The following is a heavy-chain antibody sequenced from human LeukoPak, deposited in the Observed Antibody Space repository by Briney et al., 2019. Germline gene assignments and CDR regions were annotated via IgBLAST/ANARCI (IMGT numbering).Heavy chain of an antibody. V-gene: IGHV3-30*18. J-gene: IGHJ4*02. CDR2: ISDDGRRK. Sequence: GGSLRLSCAASGFSFISYGMHWVRQAPGKGLEWVGVISDDGRRKDYADSVKGRFTISRDNSKDTLYLRMNGLRAEDTAVYYCAKRPSDYGDYVSYFDYWGQGALVTVSS. CDR1: GFSFISYG. D-gene: IGHD4-17*01. CDR3: AKRPSDYGDYVSYFDY.